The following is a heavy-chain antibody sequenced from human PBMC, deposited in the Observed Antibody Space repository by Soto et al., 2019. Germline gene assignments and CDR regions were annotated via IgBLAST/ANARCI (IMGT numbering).Heavy chain of an antibody. CDR3: TVYGGNGAFDS. J-gene: IGHJ4*02. V-gene: IGHV3-15*01. D-gene: IGHD4-17*01. CDR2: IKSKTDGGAT. Sequence: EVQLVESGGGLVKPGGSLRLSCAASGFTFSIAWMSWVRQAPGKGLEWVGRIKSKTDGGATDYAAPVKGRFTISRDDSTNTLWLQMTGLKTEDTAVYYCTVYGGNGAFDSWGQGTLVTVSS. CDR1: GFTFSIAW.